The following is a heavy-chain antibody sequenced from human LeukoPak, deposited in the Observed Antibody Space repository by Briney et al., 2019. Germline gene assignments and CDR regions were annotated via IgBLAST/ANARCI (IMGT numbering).Heavy chain of an antibody. J-gene: IGHJ4*02. D-gene: IGHD1-7*01. V-gene: IGHV3-30-3*01. CDR3: ARDYWWNYDY. CDR2: ISYDGSNK. CDR1: GFTFSSYA. Sequence: GGSLRLSCAASGFTFSSYAMHWVRQAPGKGLEWVAVISYDGSNKYYPGSVRGRFTISRDNSKNTIYLQMDSLRAEDTAIYYCARDYWWNYDYWGQGTLVTVSS.